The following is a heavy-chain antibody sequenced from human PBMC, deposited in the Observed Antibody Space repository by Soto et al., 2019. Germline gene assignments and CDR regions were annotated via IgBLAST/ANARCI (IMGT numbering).Heavy chain of an antibody. Sequence: ASVKVSCKASGYTFTSYYMHWVRQAPGQGLEWMGIINPSGGSTSYAQKFQGRVTMTRDTSTSTVYMELSSLRSEDTAVYYCARDSSRSYDSSGRRIPCAYWGQGTLVTVSS. D-gene: IGHD3-22*01. V-gene: IGHV1-46*01. CDR1: GYTFTSYY. CDR3: ARDSSRSYDSSGRRIPCAY. CDR2: INPSGGST. J-gene: IGHJ4*01.